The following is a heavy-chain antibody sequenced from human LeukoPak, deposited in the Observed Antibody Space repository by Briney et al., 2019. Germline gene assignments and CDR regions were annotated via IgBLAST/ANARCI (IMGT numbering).Heavy chain of an antibody. V-gene: IGHV3-23*01. CDR2: INGSGDGT. D-gene: IGHD2-2*01. CDR3: ARMSSYCDY. J-gene: IGHJ4*02. Sequence: GGSLRLSCAASGFTFSSQAMSWVRQAPGKGLEWLSSINGSGDGTYYADSVKGRFTISRDNSVNALYLQMNSLRAEDTGVYFCARMSSYCDYWGQGTLVTVSS. CDR1: GFTFSSQA.